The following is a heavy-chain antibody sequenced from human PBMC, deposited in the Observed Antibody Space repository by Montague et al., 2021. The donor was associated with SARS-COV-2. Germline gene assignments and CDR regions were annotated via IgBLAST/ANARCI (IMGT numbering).Heavy chain of an antibody. CDR1: GFSLSTSGMC. CDR2: IXXXYYN. CDR3: ARIWGATRGDAFDI. D-gene: IGHD1-26*01. J-gene: IGHJ3*02. V-gene: IGHV2-70*01. Sequence: VKPTQTLTRTCTFSGFSLSTSGMCVSWIRQPPGKALEWLALIXXXYYNYYSTSLKTRLTISKDTSNNQVVLTTTNMDPVDTATYYCARIWGATRGDAFDIWGQGTMVTVSS.